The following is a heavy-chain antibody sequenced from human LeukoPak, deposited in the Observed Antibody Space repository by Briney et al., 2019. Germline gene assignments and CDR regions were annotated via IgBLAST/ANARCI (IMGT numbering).Heavy chain of an antibody. V-gene: IGHV3-23*01. J-gene: IGHJ4*02. CDR2: ISNSGDNT. Sequence: GGSLRLSCAASGFTFSSYAMSWVRQAPGEGLEWVSTISNSGDNTFYADSVKGRFTISRDNSKNTLYLQLNSLRAEDTAVYYCAKYSRHFNFWGQGTLVTVSS. CDR3: AKYSRHFNF. D-gene: IGHD5-18*01. CDR1: GFTFSSYA.